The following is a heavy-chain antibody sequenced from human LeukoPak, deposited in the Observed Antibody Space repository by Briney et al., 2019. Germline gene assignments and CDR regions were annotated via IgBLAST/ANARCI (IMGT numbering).Heavy chain of an antibody. CDR2: ISSSSYI. CDR3: AREQSGPYYYGMDV. D-gene: IGHD3-3*01. J-gene: IGHJ6*02. CDR1: GFTFSSYS. V-gene: IGHV3-21*01. Sequence: GGSLRLSCAASGFTFSSYSMNWVRQAPGKGLEWVSSISSSSYIYYADSVKGRFTISRDNAKNSLYLQMNSLRAEDTAVYYCAREQSGPYYYGMDVWGQGTTVTVSS.